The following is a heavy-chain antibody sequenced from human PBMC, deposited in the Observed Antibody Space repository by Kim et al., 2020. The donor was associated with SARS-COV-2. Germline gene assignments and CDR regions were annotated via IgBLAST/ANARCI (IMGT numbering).Heavy chain of an antibody. Sequence: GGSLRLSCAASGFTFSSYAMSWVRQAPGKGLEWVSAISGSGGSTYYADSVKGRFTISRDNSKNTLYLQMNSLRAEDTAVYYCAKNGAHDSSGITPHREYYFDYWGQGTLVTVSS. J-gene: IGHJ4*02. D-gene: IGHD3-22*01. V-gene: IGHV3-23*01. CDR3: AKNGAHDSSGITPHREYYFDY. CDR2: ISGSGGST. CDR1: GFTFSSYA.